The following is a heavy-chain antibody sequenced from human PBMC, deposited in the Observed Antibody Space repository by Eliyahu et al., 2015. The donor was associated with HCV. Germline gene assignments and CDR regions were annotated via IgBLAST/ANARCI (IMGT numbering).Heavy chain of an antibody. CDR2: IDHSGKT. J-gene: IGHJ4*02. CDR3: ARLVVGATRDY. D-gene: IGHD1-26*01. Sequence: QVQLQQWGAGLLKPSETLXLXCXVYGTSFNSYYWTXLRQPPGKGLEWIGEIDHSGKTDYNPSLKSRVTISADKSKNQFSLKLTSVTAADTAVYYCARLVVGATRDYWGQGTLVTVSS. CDR1: GTSFNSYY. V-gene: IGHV4-34*01.